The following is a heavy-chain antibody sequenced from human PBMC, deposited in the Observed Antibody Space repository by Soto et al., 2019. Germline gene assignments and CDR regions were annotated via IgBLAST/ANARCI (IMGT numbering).Heavy chain of an antibody. CDR3: ARENTVAPISGGFDY. J-gene: IGHJ4*02. CDR1: GFNFSNYW. CDR2: IKEDGSEK. V-gene: IGHV3-7*01. Sequence: GGSLRLSCAASGFNFSNYWLSWVRQAPGMGLEWVANIKEDGSEKYHVDSVKGRFTISRDNAKNSLYLQMNSLRAEDTAVYYCARENTVAPISGGFDYWGQGTPVTVSS. D-gene: IGHD5-12*01.